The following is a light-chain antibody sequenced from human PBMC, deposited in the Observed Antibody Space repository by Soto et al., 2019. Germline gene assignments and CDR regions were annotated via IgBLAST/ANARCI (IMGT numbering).Light chain of an antibody. CDR2: HAS. CDR3: QQYNRYWT. CDR1: QSISSW. V-gene: IGKV1-5*01. Sequence: DIHMTQSPSTLSASVGDRVTISCRASQSISSWLAWYQQKPGKAPKLLIYHASSLESGVPSRFSGSGSGTDFTLTISSLQPDDFATYYCQQYNRYWTFGQGTKVAIK. J-gene: IGKJ1*01.